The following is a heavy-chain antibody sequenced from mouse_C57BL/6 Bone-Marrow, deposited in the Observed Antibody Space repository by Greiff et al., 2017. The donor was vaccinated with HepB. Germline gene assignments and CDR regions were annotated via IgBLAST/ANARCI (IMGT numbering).Heavy chain of an antibody. Sequence: LQQSGAELARPGASVQLSCKASGYTFTSYGISWVKQRTGQGLEWIGEIYPRSGNTYYNEKFKGKATLTADKSSSTAYMELRSLTSEDSAVYFCARQGSPRYFDYWGQGTTLTVSS. V-gene: IGHV1-81*01. CDR3: ARQGSPRYFDY. CDR1: GYTFTSYG. CDR2: IYPRSGNT. J-gene: IGHJ2*01.